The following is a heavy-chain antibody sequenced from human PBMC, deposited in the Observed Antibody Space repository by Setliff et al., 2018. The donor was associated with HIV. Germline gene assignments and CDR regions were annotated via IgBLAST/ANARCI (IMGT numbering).Heavy chain of an antibody. CDR1: GYSFTAYG. J-gene: IGHJ4*02. CDR3: SVIDY. CDR2: INIDSGHT. V-gene: IGHV1-18*01. Sequence: ASVKVSCKASGYSFTAYGISWVRQAPGQGFEWMGWINIDSGHTNFAQKFQDRVTVTTDTSKNQFSLKLSSVTAADTAVYYCSVIDYWGQGTLVTVSS.